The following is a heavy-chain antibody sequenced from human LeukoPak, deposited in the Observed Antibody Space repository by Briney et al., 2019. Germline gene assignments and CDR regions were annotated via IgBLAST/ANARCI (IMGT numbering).Heavy chain of an antibody. CDR2: MKGGGET. D-gene: IGHD3-22*01. CDR3: AKGGDYYESSGYVDI. CDR1: GFSFTNYA. V-gene: IGHV3-23*01. J-gene: IGHJ3*02. Sequence: PGGSLRLSCAASGFSFTNYAMSWVRQAPARGPEWLSSMKGGGETFYADSVKGRFTISRDNAKNSLYLQMNSLRAEDTALYYCAKGGDYYESSGYVDIWGQGTMVTVSS.